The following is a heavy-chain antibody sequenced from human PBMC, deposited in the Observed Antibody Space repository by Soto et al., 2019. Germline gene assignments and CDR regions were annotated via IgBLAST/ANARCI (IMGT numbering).Heavy chain of an antibody. D-gene: IGHD3-22*01. CDR1: RGGIGSYS. V-gene: IGHV1-69*05. CDR2: IIPIFGTA. J-gene: IGHJ5*02. Sequence: SAKVSCKESRGGIGSYSISSVRHAPGQGLEWMGGIIPIFGTASYAQKFQGRVTMTRDTSTSTVYMELSSLRSEDTAVYYCPRGYYDSSGYSVFDPWGQGSLVTVTS. CDR3: PRGYYDSSGYSVFDP.